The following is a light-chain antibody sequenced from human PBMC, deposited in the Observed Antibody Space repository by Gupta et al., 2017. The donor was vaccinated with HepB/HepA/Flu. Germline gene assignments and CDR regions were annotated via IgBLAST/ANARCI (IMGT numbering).Light chain of an antibody. J-gene: IGKJ4*01. CDR1: QSLLHSNGYNY. Sequence: EIVLTQSPFSLPVTPGEPASISCRSSQSLLHSNGYNYLDWYLQKPGQSPQLLIYLGSNRASGVPDRFSGSGSGTDFTLKISRVEAEDVGVYYCMQALQTPRTFGGGTKVEIK. CDR2: LGS. V-gene: IGKV2-28*01. CDR3: MQALQTPRT.